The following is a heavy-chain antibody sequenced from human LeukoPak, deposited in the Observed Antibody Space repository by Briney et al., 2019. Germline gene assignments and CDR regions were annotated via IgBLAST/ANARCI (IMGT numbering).Heavy chain of an antibody. CDR1: GYTFTSYD. CDR2: MNPNSGNT. Sequence: ASVKVSCKASGYTFTSYDINWVRQATGQGLEWMGWMNPNSGNTGYAQKFQGRVTMTRTTSISTAYMELSSLRSEDTAVYYCARGRHLYYQFDYWGQGTLVTVSS. J-gene: IGHJ4*02. V-gene: IGHV1-8*01. CDR3: ARGRHLYYQFDY. D-gene: IGHD1-26*01.